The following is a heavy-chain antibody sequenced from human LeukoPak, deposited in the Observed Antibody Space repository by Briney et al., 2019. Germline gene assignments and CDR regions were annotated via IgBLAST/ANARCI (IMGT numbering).Heavy chain of an antibody. J-gene: IGHJ4*02. D-gene: IGHD3-10*01. V-gene: IGHV4-31*03. CDR1: GGSISSGGYY. CDR2: IYYSGST. CDR3: ARVIREDGSGSQYYFDY. Sequence: SQTLSLTCTVSGGSISSGGYYWRWIRQHPGKVLERIGYIYYSGSTYYNPSLRSRVTISVDTSKTQFSLKLSSGTAADTAVYYCARVIREDGSGSQYYFDYWGQGTLVTVSS.